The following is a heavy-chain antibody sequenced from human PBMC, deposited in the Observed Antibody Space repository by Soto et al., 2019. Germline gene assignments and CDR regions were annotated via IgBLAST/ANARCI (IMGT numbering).Heavy chain of an antibody. CDR3: ARDGDAAAAALFDY. Sequence: QVQLQESGPGLVKPSETLSLTCTVSGGSISSYYWSWIRQPPGKGLEWIGYIYYSGSTNYNPSLTSRVTXXVXTXXNPSSLKRSSVTAADTAVYYCARDGDAAAAALFDYWGQGTLVTVSS. CDR1: GGSISSYY. D-gene: IGHD6-13*01. CDR2: IYYSGST. J-gene: IGHJ4*02. V-gene: IGHV4-59*01.